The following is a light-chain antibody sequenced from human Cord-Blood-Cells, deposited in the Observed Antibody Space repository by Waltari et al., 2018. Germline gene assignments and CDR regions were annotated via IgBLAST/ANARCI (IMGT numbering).Light chain of an antibody. CDR1: QSISSW. CDR2: KAY. CDR3: QQYNSYSYS. Sequence: DIQMTQSPSTLSASVGDRVTITCRASQSISSWLAWYQQKPGKAPNLLIYKAYSLESGVPSRFSGSVSGTEFTLTISSLQPYDFATYYCQQYNSYSYSFDQ. J-gene: IGKJ2*03. V-gene: IGKV1-5*03.